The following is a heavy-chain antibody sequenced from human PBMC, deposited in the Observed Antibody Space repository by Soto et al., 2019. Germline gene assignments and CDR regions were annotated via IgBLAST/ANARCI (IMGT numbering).Heavy chain of an antibody. D-gene: IGHD3-10*01. Sequence: QVQLQESGPGLVKPSETLSLSCTVSNGSISNYYGCWIRQPPGKGMEWIGYVHHTWGSFYNPSLPSRVAISLDTSKSQFSRKLTSVTATDTAVYYCARQGFGALHGLVDVWGQGITVTVSS. CDR2: VHHTWGS. V-gene: IGHV4-59*08. CDR3: ARQGFGALHGLVDV. CDR1: NGSISNYY. J-gene: IGHJ6*02.